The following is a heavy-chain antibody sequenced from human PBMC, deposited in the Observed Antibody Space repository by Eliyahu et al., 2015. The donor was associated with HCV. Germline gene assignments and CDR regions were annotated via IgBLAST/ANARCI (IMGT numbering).Heavy chain of an antibody. CDR1: GGSIRSRSYY. CDR2: IFYSGST. CDR3: AQAVAGFKFAFDI. V-gene: IGHV4-39*01. D-gene: IGHD6-19*01. Sequence: QLQLQESGPGLVKPSETLSLTCSVSGGSIRSRSYYWGWIRQPPGKGLEWIGSIFYSGSTDYNPALKSRVTMSVDTSKNQFSLKLTSVTAADTALYYCAQAVAGFKFAFDIWGQGTMVTVSS. J-gene: IGHJ3*02.